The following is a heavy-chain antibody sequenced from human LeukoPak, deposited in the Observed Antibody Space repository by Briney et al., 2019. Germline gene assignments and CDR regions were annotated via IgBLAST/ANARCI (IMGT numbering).Heavy chain of an antibody. Sequence: GGSLRLSCAASGFTFSTYIMNWVRQAPGKGLEWVSGISGGGGSTYYVASVKGRFTIPRDNSKDPLYLQMSSLRAEDTAVYYCAKGGYYFDSWGQGTLVTVSS. CDR1: GFTFSTYI. CDR3: AKGGYYFDS. V-gene: IGHV3-23*01. J-gene: IGHJ4*02. CDR2: ISGGGGST.